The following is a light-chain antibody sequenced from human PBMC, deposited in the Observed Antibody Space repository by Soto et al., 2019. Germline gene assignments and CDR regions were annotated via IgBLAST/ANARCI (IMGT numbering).Light chain of an antibody. CDR2: LGF. CDR3: MQALQTPYT. V-gene: IGKV2-28*01. J-gene: IGKJ2*01. Sequence: EIVMTQSPPSLTVTPGEPASISCRSSQRLLHSNGNIFLDWYLQRPGQSPQLLIYLGFNRASGVPDRVSGSVAGTDFTLKISRVEAEDVGVYYCMQALQTPYTFGQGTKV. CDR1: QRLLHSNGNIF.